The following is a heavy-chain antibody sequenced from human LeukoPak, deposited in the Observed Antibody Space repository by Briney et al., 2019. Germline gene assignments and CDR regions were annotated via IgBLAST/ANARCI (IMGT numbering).Heavy chain of an antibody. V-gene: IGHV3-30-3*01. D-gene: IGHD1-26*01. CDR1: GFTFSSYA. CDR3: AREEVGATSLGY. Sequence: PGGSLRLSCAASGFTFSSYAMHWVRQAPGKGLEWVAVISYDGSNKYYADSVKGRFTISRDNSKNTLYLQMNSLRAEDTAVYYCAREEVGATSLGYWGQGTLVTVSS. CDR2: ISYDGSNK. J-gene: IGHJ4*02.